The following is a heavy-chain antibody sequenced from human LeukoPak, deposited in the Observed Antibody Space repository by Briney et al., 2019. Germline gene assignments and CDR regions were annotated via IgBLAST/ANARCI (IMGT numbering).Heavy chain of an antibody. CDR1: GDSVSSHSAA. J-gene: IGHJ4*02. Sequence: SQTLSLTCAISGDSVSSHSAAWDWVRQSPSRGLEWLGRTYYRSKWYNDYAVFVKGLITINPDTSKNQFSLQLNSVTPEDTAVYYCARGGGVWRDGYNSEFDYWGQGTLVTASS. CDR2: TYYRSKWYN. D-gene: IGHD5-24*01. CDR3: ARGGGVWRDGYNSEFDY. V-gene: IGHV6-1*01.